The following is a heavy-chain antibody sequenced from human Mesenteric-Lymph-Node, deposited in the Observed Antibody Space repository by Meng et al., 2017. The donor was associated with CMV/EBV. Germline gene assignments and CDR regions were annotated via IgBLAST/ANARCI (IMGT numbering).Heavy chain of an antibody. CDR2: INNDGSTT. Sequence: GGSLRLSCAASGFTFSSYAMSWVRQAPGKGLVWVSRINNDGSTTNYADSVRGRFTISRDNAKNTLYLQMNSLRAEDTAVYYCARDREYSSSSFDFWGQGTLVTVSS. D-gene: IGHD6-6*01. CDR3: ARDREYSSSSFDF. V-gene: IGHV3-74*01. J-gene: IGHJ4*02. CDR1: GFTFSSYA.